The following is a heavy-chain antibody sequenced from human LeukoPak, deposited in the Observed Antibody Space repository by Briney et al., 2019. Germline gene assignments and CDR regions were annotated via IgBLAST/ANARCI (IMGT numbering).Heavy chain of an antibody. CDR1: GFTFNNYA. CDR2: ISGDGGRI. V-gene: IGHV3-43*02. Sequence: GGSLRLSCAASGFTFNNYAMHWVRQGPGKGLEWVSLISGDGGRIYYADSMKGRFTISRDNSKNSLYLQMNSLRIEDTALYYCAKGAGYNNGDASDIWGLGTMVTASS. J-gene: IGHJ3*02. D-gene: IGHD5-24*01. CDR3: AKGAGYNNGDASDI.